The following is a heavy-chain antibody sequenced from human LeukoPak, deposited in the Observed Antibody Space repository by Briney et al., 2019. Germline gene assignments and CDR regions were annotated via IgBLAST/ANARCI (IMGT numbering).Heavy chain of an antibody. CDR1: GFTFSSYG. J-gene: IGHJ4*02. D-gene: IGHD3-22*01. CDR2: SSTHGSDE. V-gene: IGHV3-30*19. Sequence: GGSLRLSCAASGFTFSSYGMQFSSYGMNWVRQAPGQGLEWVAVSSTHGSDEYYADSVKGRFTVFSDNSKKTVYLQMDSLRAEDTAVYHCAVDYYDSNGYSRGWDYWGQGTLVTVSS. CDR3: AVDYYDSNGYSRGWDY.